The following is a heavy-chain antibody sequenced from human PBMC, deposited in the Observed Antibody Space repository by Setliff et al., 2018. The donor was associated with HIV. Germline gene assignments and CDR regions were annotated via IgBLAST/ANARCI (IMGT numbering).Heavy chain of an antibody. J-gene: IGHJ3*02. D-gene: IGHD3-10*01. CDR2: IGAAGYPT. Sequence: GGSLRLSCAAPGFTFSNYAMGWVRQGPGKGLEWVSTIGAAGYPTHYAESVKGRFTISKDNSQNALYLQMNSLTDEDTAVYYCAKVFAFGVDGFDIWGQGTMVTVSS. CDR3: AKVFAFGVDGFDI. V-gene: IGHV3-23*01. CDR1: GFTFSNYA.